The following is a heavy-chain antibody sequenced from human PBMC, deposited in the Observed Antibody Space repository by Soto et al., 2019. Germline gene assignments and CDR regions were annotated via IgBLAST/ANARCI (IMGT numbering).Heavy chain of an antibody. CDR2: IYYSGST. Sequence: PSETLSLTCTVSGGSISSYYWSWIRQPPGKGLEWIGYIYYSGSTNYNPSLKSRVTISVDTSKNQFSLKLSSVTAADTAVYYCARESGSAATDYWGQGTLVTVSS. V-gene: IGHV4-59*01. D-gene: IGHD2-15*01. CDR1: GGSISSYY. J-gene: IGHJ4*02. CDR3: ARESGSAATDY.